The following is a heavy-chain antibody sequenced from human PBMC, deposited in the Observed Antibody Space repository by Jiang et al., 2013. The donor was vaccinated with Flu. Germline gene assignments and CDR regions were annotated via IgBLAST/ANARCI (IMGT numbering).Heavy chain of an antibody. V-gene: IGHV1-69*06. CDR2: IIPISGTT. CDR3: ARVTSCGGDCYYFDS. J-gene: IGHJ4*02. Sequence: QSGAEVKKPGSSVKVSCKASGGTFRSSVINWVRQAPGQGLEWMGGIIPISGTTHNAQKFQGRVTITADKSTTIVYMELSSLRSEDTAVYYCARVTSCGGDCYYFDSVGQGPWSTVSS. D-gene: IGHD2-21*02. CDR1: GGTFRSSV.